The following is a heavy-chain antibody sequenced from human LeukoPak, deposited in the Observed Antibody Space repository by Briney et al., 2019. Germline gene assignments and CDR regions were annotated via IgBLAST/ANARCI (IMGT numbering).Heavy chain of an antibody. CDR1: GFTFSSYT. V-gene: IGHV3-23*01. CDR2: ITTGGPNT. Sequence: GGSLRLSCTASGFTFSSYTMSWVRQAPGKGLKWVSTITTGGPNTYYADSVKGRFTVSRDDSKNTLYLQMNSLRAEDTAVYYCAKLAGYDSSGYYSVRQISGQDYWGQGTLVTVSS. CDR3: AKLAGYDSSGYYSVRQISGQDY. J-gene: IGHJ4*02. D-gene: IGHD3-22*01.